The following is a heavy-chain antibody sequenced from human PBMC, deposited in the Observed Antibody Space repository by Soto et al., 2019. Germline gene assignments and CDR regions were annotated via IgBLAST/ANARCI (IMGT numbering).Heavy chain of an antibody. V-gene: IGHV5-10-1*01. CDR1: GYSFTSYW. CDR3: ARTSKLWREFDP. J-gene: IGHJ5*02. D-gene: IGHD1-1*01. CDR2: IDPSDSYT. Sequence: GESLKISCKGSGYSFTSYWISWVRQMPGKGLEWMGRIDPSDSYTNYSPSFQGHVTISADKSISTAYLQLSSLKASDTAMYYCARTSKLWREFDPWGQGTLVTVSS.